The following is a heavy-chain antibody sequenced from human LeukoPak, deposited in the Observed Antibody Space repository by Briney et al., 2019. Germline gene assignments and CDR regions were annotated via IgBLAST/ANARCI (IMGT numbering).Heavy chain of an antibody. Sequence: SETLSLTCTVSGGSTSRYYWSWIRQSPGKGLEWIGNILYSGRTNYNPSRKSRVTISVDTSTNQFSLKLSSVTAADTAVYYCARGYSDYDPFDYWGQGTLVTVSS. CDR1: GGSTSRYY. CDR2: ILYSGRT. D-gene: IGHD5-12*01. CDR3: ARGYSDYDPFDY. J-gene: IGHJ4*02. V-gene: IGHV4-59*01.